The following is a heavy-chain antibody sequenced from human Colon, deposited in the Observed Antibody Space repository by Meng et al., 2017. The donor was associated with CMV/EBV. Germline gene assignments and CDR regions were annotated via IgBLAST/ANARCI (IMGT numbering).Heavy chain of an antibody. Sequence: SETLSLTCDVSTYSISRGCYWGWVRQPPGKGLEWIGNVYSSGTTYYNPSLESRVTISVDTSKNQFSLKLKSVTAADTAVYFCARSPRGSINWFDPWGQGTLVTVSS. CDR1: TYSISRGCY. D-gene: IGHD2/OR15-2a*01. V-gene: IGHV4-38-2*01. J-gene: IGHJ5*02. CDR2: VYSSGTT. CDR3: ARSPRGSINWFDP.